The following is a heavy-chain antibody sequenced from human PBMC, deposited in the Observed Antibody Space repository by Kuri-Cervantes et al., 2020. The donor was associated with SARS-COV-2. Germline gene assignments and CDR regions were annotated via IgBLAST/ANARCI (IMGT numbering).Heavy chain of an antibody. V-gene: IGHV3-64D*06. Sequence: GESLKISCTASGFTFSSYAMHWVRQAPGTGLEYVSAIISNGGSTYYADSVKGRFTISRDNSKKMLYLQMASLRADDTAIYYCVQDWTLDFWGQGTLVTVSS. CDR1: GFTFSSYA. CDR3: VQDWTLDF. D-gene: IGHD1-1*01. CDR2: IISNGGST. J-gene: IGHJ4*02.